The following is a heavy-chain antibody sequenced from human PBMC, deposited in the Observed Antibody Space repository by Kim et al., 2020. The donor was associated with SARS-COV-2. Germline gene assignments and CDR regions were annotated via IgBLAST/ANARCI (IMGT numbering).Heavy chain of an antibody. J-gene: IGHJ4*02. CDR2: ISWNSGSI. V-gene: IGHV3-9*01. Sequence: GGSLRLSCAASGFTFDDYAMHWVRQAPGKGLEWVSGISWNSGSIGYADSVKGRFTISRDNAKNSLYLQMNSLRAEDTALYYCAKDWGDFDWRFDYWGQGTLVTVSS. CDR1: GFTFDDYA. D-gene: IGHD3-9*01. CDR3: AKDWGDFDWRFDY.